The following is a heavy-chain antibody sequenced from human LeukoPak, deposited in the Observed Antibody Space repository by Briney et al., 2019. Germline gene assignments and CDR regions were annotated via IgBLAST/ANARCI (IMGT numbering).Heavy chain of an antibody. J-gene: IGHJ4*02. D-gene: IGHD1-26*01. Sequence: SETLSLTCTVSGRSISNYYWTRIRQPPGKGLGWIGFIYYSGTTHYNPSLKSRVTMSVATSNNQFSLRLSSVTAADTAIYYCGRHSGASPHYFDYWGRGALVTVSS. CDR2: IYYSGTT. CDR3: GRHSGASPHYFDY. CDR1: GRSISNYY. V-gene: IGHV4-59*08.